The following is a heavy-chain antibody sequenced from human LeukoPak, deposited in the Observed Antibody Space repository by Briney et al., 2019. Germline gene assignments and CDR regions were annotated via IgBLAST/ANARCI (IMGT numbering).Heavy chain of an antibody. CDR1: GFTFSSYS. D-gene: IGHD5-18*01. J-gene: IGHJ4*02. V-gene: IGHV3-21*01. CDR2: ISSSSSYI. CDR3: AREGSGYSYGLAYYFDY. Sequence: GGSLRLSCAASGFTFSSYSMNWVRQAPGKGLEWVSSISSSSSYIYYADSVKGRFTISRGNAKNSLYLQMNSLRAEDTAVYYCAREGSGYSYGLAYYFDYWGQGTLVTVSS.